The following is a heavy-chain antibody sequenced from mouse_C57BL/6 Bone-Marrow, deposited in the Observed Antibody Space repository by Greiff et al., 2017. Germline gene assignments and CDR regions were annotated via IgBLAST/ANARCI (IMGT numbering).Heavy chain of an antibody. CDR3: ARTPSYDGYYAMDY. D-gene: IGHD2-3*01. V-gene: IGHV1-50*01. CDR1: GYTFTSYW. Sequence: QVQLQQPGAELVKPGASVKLSCKASGYTFTSYWMQWVKQRPGQGLEWIGEIDPSDSYTNYNQKFKGKATLTVDTSSSTAYMQLSSLTSEDSAVYYCARTPSYDGYYAMDYWGQGTSVTVSS. CDR2: IDPSDSYT. J-gene: IGHJ4*01.